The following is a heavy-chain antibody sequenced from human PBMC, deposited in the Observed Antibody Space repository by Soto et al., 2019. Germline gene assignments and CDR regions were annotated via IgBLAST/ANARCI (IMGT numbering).Heavy chain of an antibody. CDR1: GFTFSNYG. Sequence: QVQLVASGGGVVQPGRSLRLSCAASGFTFSNYGMHWVRQAPGKGLEWVAVTSYDGSIRYYAGSVKGRFTISRDNSKNTLYLQINSLMTEDTAVYYCAKDILAYCGGDCYWVDYWGQGTLLTVSS. CDR2: TSYDGSIR. D-gene: IGHD2-21*02. CDR3: AKDILAYCGGDCYWVDY. V-gene: IGHV3-30*18. J-gene: IGHJ4*02.